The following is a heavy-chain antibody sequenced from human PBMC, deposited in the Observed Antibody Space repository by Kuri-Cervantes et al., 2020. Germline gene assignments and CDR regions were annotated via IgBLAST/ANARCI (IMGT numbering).Heavy chain of an antibody. Sequence: SGPTLVKPTQTLTLTCTFSGFSLSSSGIRVTWIRQAPGKALECLARISWDDETFYSASLKTRLTISKDTSKNQVVLRMTNMDPVDTATYYCAHSLYGSGSYFQFDYWGQGTLVTVSS. CDR1: GFSLSSSGIR. V-gene: IGHV2-70*12. D-gene: IGHD3-10*01. CDR3: AHSLYGSGSYFQFDY. CDR2: ISWDDET. J-gene: IGHJ4*02.